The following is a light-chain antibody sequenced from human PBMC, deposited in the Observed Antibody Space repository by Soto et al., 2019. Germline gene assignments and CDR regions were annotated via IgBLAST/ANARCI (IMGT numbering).Light chain of an antibody. CDR3: SSYTTNSTLV. J-gene: IGLJ3*02. V-gene: IGLV2-14*01. CDR2: EVS. Sequence: QAVVTQPASVSGSPGQSITISCTGTSSDIGGGYNYVSWYQQHPGKAPKLMIYEVSNRPSGVSNRFSGSKSGNTASLTISGLQAEDESDYYCSSYTTNSTLVFGGGTKVTVL. CDR1: SSDIGGGYNY.